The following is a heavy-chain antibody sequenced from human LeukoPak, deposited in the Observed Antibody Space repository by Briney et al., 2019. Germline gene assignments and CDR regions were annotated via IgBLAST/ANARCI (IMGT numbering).Heavy chain of an antibody. J-gene: IGHJ4*02. CDR2: IYHSGNT. CDR1: GASIRSSGYN. Sequence: SETLSLTCTVSGASIRSSGYNWSWIRQDPAKGLEWIGYIYHSGNTYYNPSLKSRVTISLDTSKNQFSLKLRSVTAADTAVYYCARANYYDSTGHLPVVYPSDFWGQGTLVTVSS. CDR3: ARANYYDSTGHLPVVYPSDF. V-gene: IGHV4-31*03. D-gene: IGHD3-22*01.